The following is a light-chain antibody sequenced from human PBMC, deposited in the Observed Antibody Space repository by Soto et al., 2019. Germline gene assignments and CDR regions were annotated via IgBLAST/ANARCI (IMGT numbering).Light chain of an antibody. CDR3: CSYAGSYGV. J-gene: IGLJ2*01. CDR2: DVI. CDR1: SSDVGGYNY. V-gene: IGLV2-11*01. Sequence: QSALTQPRSVSGSPGQSVTISCTGTSSDVGGYNYVSWYQQHPGKAPKLMIYDVIKRPSGVPDRFSGSKSGNTASLTISGLQAEDEADYYCCSYAGSYGVFGGGTKLTVL.